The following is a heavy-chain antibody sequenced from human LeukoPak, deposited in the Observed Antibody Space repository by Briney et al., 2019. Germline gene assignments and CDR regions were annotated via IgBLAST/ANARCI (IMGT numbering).Heavy chain of an antibody. CDR2: IHYSGST. V-gene: IGHV4-39*01. Sequence: SETLSLTCTVSGGSISSSSYYWGWIRQPPGKGLEWIGSIHYSGSTYYNPSLKSRVTISVDTSKNQFSLKLSSVTAADTAVYYCARHDLFWSGYRDQYYFDYWGQGTLVTVSS. CDR3: ARHDLFWSGYRDQYYFDY. D-gene: IGHD3-3*01. CDR1: GGSISSSSYY. J-gene: IGHJ4*02.